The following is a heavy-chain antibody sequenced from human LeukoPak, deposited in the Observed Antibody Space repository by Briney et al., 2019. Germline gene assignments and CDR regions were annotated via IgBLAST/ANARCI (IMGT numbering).Heavy chain of an antibody. CDR2: IHSSEGT. J-gene: IGHJ6*04. CDR3: ARHVYGEGMVV. V-gene: IGHV4-59*08. CDR1: GGSLNGYY. Sequence: SETLSLTCTVSGGSLNGYYWGWIRQPSGKGLECIGYIHSSEGTAHNASLKSRLTISLDTSKNQFSLTLSSVTAADTAIYYCARHVYGEGMVVWGKGTTVTVSS. D-gene: IGHD4-17*01.